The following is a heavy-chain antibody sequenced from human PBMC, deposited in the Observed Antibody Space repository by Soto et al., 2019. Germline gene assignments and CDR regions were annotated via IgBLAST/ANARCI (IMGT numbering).Heavy chain of an antibody. D-gene: IGHD6-19*01. CDR2: IWYDGSNE. V-gene: IGHV3-33*01. CDR1: GFTFSGYG. J-gene: IGHJ4*02. CDR3: ARRFSSGWYADY. Sequence: QVQLVESGGGVVQPGRSLRLSCAASGFTFSGYGMHWVRQAPGKGLEWVAVIWYDGSNENYADTVKGRFTIPRDNSKNTLYLQMNSLSDEDTAVYYCARRFSSGWYADYWGQGTLVTVSS.